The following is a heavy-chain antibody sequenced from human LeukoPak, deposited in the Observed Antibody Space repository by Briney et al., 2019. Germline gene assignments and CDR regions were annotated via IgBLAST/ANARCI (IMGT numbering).Heavy chain of an antibody. CDR1: GYTFAGYT. CDR3: ARSSSGTYHY. Sequence: ASVNVSCKTSGYTFAGYTMHWLRQAPGQSLEWMGWINGDNGNTKYSEKFQGRVTITRDTSASSAYMELSSLRSEDTAVYCCARSSSGTYHYWGQGTLVTVSS. J-gene: IGHJ4*02. CDR2: INGDNGNT. D-gene: IGHD3-10*01. V-gene: IGHV1-3*01.